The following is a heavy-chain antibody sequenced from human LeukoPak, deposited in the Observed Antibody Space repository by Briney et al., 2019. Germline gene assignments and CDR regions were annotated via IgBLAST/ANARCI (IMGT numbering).Heavy chain of an antibody. CDR1: GGSFSSGGYY. V-gene: IGHV4-30-4*01. D-gene: IGHD3-3*01. J-gene: IGHJ3*02. CDR2: IYDSGST. CDR3: ARGSEGRFLEWLAGDI. Sequence: SQTLCLTCTVSGGSFSSGGYYWSWHRQPPGKGRVWVVNIYDSGSTYYNPALKSRVTISVDTSKNQFSLKLCSVTAADTAVYYCARGSEGRFLEWLAGDIWGQGTMVTVSS.